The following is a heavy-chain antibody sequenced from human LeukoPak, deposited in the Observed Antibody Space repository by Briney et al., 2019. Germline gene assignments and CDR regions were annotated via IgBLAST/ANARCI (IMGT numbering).Heavy chain of an antibody. V-gene: IGHV4-34*01. Sequence: SETLSLTCAVYGGSFSGYYWSWIRQPPGKGLEWIGEINHSGSTNYNPSLKSRVTISVDTSKNQFSLKLSSVTAADTAVYYCAARVGATPRGAPHYFDYWGQGALVTVSS. J-gene: IGHJ4*02. D-gene: IGHD1-26*01. CDR2: INHSGST. CDR1: GGSFSGYY. CDR3: AARVGATPRGAPHYFDY.